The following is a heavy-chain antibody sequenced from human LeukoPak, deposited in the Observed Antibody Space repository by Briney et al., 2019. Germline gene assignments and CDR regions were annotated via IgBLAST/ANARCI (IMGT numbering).Heavy chain of an antibody. Sequence: SETLSLTCTVSGGSISSGGYYWSWIRQHPGKGLEWIGYIYYSGSTYYNPSLKSRVTMSVDTSKNQFSLKLSSVTAADTAVYYCARVERFGDITYFDYWGQGTLVTVSS. CDR2: IYYSGST. CDR1: GGSISSGGYY. J-gene: IGHJ4*02. CDR3: ARVERFGDITYFDY. D-gene: IGHD3-10*01. V-gene: IGHV4-31*03.